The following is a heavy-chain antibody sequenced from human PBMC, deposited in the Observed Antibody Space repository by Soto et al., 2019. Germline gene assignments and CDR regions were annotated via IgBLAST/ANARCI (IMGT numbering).Heavy chain of an antibody. CDR3: ARYIVVVTASAFDI. Sequence: SETLSLTCTVSGGSISSYYWSWIRQPPGKGLEWIGYIYYSGSTNYNPSLKSRVTISVDTSKNQFSLKLSSVTAADTAVYYCARYIVVVTASAFDIWGQGTMVTVSS. J-gene: IGHJ3*02. D-gene: IGHD2-21*02. V-gene: IGHV4-59*01. CDR2: IYYSGST. CDR1: GGSISSYY.